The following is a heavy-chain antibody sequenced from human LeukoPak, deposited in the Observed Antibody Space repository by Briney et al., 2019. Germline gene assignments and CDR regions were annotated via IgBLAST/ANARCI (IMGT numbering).Heavy chain of an antibody. CDR2: INRSGST. CDR3: VVLFRRGSGSYYIDY. Sequence: PSETLSLTCAVYGGSFSGYYWSWIRQPPGKGLEWIGEINRSGSTNHNPSLKSRVTISVDTSKNQFSLKLRSVTAADTAAYYCVVLFRRGSGSYYIDYWGQGTLVTVSS. V-gene: IGHV4-34*01. J-gene: IGHJ4*02. D-gene: IGHD3-10*01. CDR1: GGSFSGYY.